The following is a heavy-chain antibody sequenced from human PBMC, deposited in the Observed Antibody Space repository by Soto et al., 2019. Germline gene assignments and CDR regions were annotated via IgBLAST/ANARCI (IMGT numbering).Heavy chain of an antibody. V-gene: IGHV3-23*01. D-gene: IGHD3-10*02. J-gene: IGHJ4*02. CDR3: AKDNDRGVINYFDY. Sequence: GGSLKLSCAASGFTFSSYAMSWVPQAPGKGLEWVLAISGSGGSTYYADSVKGRFTISRDNSKNALYLQMNSLRAEDTAVYYCAKDNDRGVINYFDYWGQGTLVTVSS. CDR2: ISGSGGST. CDR1: GFTFSSYA.